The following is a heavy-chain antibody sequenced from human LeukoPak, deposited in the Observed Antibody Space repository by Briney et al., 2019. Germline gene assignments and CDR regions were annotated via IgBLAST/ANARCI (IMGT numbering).Heavy chain of an antibody. Sequence: PGGSLRLSCAASGFTFSSYAMHWVRQAPGKGLEWVSAISGSGGSTYYADSVKGRFTISRDNSKNTLYLQMNSLRAEDTAVYYCAKASYSSSRGWFDPWGQGTLVTVSS. D-gene: IGHD6-13*01. CDR2: ISGSGGST. CDR1: GFTFSSYA. V-gene: IGHV3-23*01. CDR3: AKASYSSSRGWFDP. J-gene: IGHJ5*02.